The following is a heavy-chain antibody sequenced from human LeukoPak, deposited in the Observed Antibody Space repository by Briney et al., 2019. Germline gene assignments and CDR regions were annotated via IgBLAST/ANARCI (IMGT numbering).Heavy chain of an antibody. Sequence: SVKVSCKASGGTYISYAISWVRQAPGQGLEWMGGIIPIFGTANYAQKFQGRATITADESTSTAYMELSSLRSEDTAVYYCARDPRVGATDGFDYWGQGTLVTVSS. J-gene: IGHJ4*02. CDR3: ARDPRVGATDGFDY. D-gene: IGHD1-26*01. CDR2: IIPIFGTA. CDR1: GGTYISYA. V-gene: IGHV1-69*13.